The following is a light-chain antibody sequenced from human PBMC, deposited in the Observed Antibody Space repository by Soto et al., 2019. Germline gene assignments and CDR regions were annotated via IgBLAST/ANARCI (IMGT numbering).Light chain of an antibody. CDR3: SSYTTTNTLV. V-gene: IGLV2-14*01. Sequence: QSALTQPASVSGSPGQSITISCTGTSSDVGRYNFVSWYQQHPGKAPKLIISEVSNRPSGVSNRFSGSKSGNTASLTISGLQSEDEADYYCSSYTTTNTLVFGGGTKLTVL. J-gene: IGLJ2*01. CDR2: EVS. CDR1: SSDVGRYNF.